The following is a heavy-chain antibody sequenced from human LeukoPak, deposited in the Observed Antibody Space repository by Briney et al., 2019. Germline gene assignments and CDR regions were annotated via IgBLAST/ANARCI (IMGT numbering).Heavy chain of an antibody. CDR2: IYHSGST. J-gene: IGHJ6*03. D-gene: IGHD6-13*01. Sequence: SGTLSLTCAVSGGSISSSNWWSWVRQPPGKGLEWIGEIYHSGSTNYNPSLKSRVTISVDTSKNQFSLKLSSVTAADTAVYYCARVSSYYYYYMDVWGKGTTVTVSS. CDR3: ARVSSYYYYYMDV. V-gene: IGHV4-4*02. CDR1: GGSISSSNW.